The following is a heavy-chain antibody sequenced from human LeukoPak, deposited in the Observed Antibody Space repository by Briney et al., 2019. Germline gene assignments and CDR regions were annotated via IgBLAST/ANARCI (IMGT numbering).Heavy chain of an antibody. CDR3: AKPCSLNHYDFLTGYCY. V-gene: IGHV3-23*01. D-gene: IGHD3-9*01. J-gene: IGHJ4*02. CDR2: ISGSGGST. CDR1: GFTFSSYA. Sequence: GGSLRLSCAASGFTFSSYAMSWVRQAPGKELEWVSAISGSGGSTYYADSVKGRFTISRDNSKNTLYLQMNSLRAEDTAVYYCAKPCSLNHYDFLTGYCYWGQGTLVTVSS.